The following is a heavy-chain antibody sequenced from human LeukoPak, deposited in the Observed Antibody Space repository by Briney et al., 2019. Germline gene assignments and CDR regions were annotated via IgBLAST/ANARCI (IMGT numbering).Heavy chain of an antibody. CDR3: ARADGYNSARPIDY. V-gene: IGHV1-46*02. J-gene: IGHJ4*02. Sequence: ASVKVSCKASGYSFNNYYMHWVRQAPGQGLEWMGIINPSGGSTSNAQKFQGRVTMTRDMSTSTVYMELSSLRSEDTAVYYCARADGYNSARPIDYWGQGTLVTISS. CDR2: INPSGGST. D-gene: IGHD5-24*01. CDR1: GYSFNNYY.